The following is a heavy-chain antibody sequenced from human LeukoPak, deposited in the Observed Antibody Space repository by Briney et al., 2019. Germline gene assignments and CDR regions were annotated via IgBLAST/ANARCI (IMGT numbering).Heavy chain of an antibody. CDR3: ARVKYSGSYPHDY. CDR1: GFTFSDCY. Sequence: PGGSLRLSCAASGFTFSDCYMSWIRQAPGKGLEWVSYISSSGSTIYYADSVKGRFTISRDNAKNSLYLQMNSLRAEDTAVYYCARVKYSGSYPHDYWGQGTLVTVSS. D-gene: IGHD1-26*01. CDR2: ISSSGSTI. V-gene: IGHV3-11*04. J-gene: IGHJ4*02.